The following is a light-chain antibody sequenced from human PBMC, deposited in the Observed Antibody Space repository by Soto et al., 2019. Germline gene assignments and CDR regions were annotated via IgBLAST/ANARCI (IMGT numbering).Light chain of an antibody. J-gene: IGKJ5*01. Sequence: VLTQSPATLSVSPGETATLSCRASQSVGSNLAWYQQKPGQAPRLLSYGDSTRATGIPARFSGSGSVTDFTLTISSLEPEDFAVYYCQQRSNWPHTFGQGTRLEIK. V-gene: IGKV3-11*01. CDR3: QQRSNWPHT. CDR2: GDS. CDR1: QSVGSN.